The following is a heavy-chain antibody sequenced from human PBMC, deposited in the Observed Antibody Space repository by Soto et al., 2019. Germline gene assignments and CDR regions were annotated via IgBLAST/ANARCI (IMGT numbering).Heavy chain of an antibody. CDR3: AREKITALFDY. V-gene: IGHV4-34*01. J-gene: IGHJ4*02. D-gene: IGHD3-10*01. CDR1: GGSFGGYY. Sequence: SETLSLTCAVYGGSFGGYYWTWIRQPPGTGLEWIGEINHSGSTNYNPSLKSRVTISVDTSKNQFSLKLTSVTAADTAVYYCAREKITALFDYWGKGTLVTV. CDR2: INHSGST.